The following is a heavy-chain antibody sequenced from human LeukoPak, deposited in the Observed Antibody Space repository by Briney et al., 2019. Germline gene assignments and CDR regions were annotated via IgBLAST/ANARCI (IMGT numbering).Heavy chain of an antibody. CDR1: GYTFTSYG. J-gene: IGHJ3*02. D-gene: IGHD3-3*01. CDR3: ANGLLRFLEWPISRRAFDI. CDR2: ISAYNGNT. Sequence: GASVKVSCKASGYTFTSYGISWVRQAPGQGLEWMGWISAYNGNTNYAQKLQGRVTMTTDTSTSTAYMELRSLRSDDTAVYYCANGLLRFLEWPISRRAFDIWGQGTMVTVSS. V-gene: IGHV1-18*01.